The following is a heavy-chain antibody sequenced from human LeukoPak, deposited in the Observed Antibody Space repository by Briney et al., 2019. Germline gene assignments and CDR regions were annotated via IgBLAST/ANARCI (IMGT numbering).Heavy chain of an antibody. J-gene: IGHJ6*02. CDR3: AREVGAMVEDYYYGMDV. V-gene: IGHV1-18*01. D-gene: IGHD5-18*01. Sequence: ASVKVSCKASGYTFTSYGISWVRQAPGQGLEWMGWISAYNGNTNYAQKLQGRVTMTTDTSTSTAYLELRRLRSDDTAMYYCAREVGAMVEDYYYGMDVWGQGTTVTVSS. CDR1: GYTFTSYG. CDR2: ISAYNGNT.